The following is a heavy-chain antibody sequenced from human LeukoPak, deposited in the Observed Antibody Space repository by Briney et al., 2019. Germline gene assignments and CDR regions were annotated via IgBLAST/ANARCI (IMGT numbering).Heavy chain of an antibody. CDR3: ARARSGIAAADNWFDP. J-gene: IGHJ5*02. D-gene: IGHD6-13*01. CDR1: GGSISDYY. V-gene: IGHV4-4*07. CDR2: IYTTGST. Sequence: SETLSLTCTVSGGSISDYYWSWIRQPAGKGLEWIGRIYTTGSTDYNPSLKSRVTMSVDTSKNQFSLKLSSVTAADTAVYYCARARSGIAAADNWFDPWGQGTLVTVSS.